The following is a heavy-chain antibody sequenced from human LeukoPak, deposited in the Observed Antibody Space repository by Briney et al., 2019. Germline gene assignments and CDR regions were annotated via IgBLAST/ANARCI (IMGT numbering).Heavy chain of an antibody. CDR1: GFTFSTYW. CDR3: ARGPISSNPGT. CDR2: VSADGSST. D-gene: IGHD2-2*01. V-gene: IGHV3-74*01. J-gene: IGHJ5*02. Sequence: GGPLRLSCAASGFTFSTYWMHRVRQAPGQGLVWVSRVSADGSSTTYADSVKGRFTISRDNAKNTLYLQMNSLRAEDTDIYYCARGPISSNPGTWGQGTLVTVSS.